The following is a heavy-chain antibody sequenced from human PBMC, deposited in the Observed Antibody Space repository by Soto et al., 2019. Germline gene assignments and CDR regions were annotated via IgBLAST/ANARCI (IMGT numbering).Heavy chain of an antibody. CDR1: GGTFSSYA. Sequence: QVQLVQSGAEVKKPGSSVKVSCKASGGTFSSYAISWVRQAPGQGLEWMGGIIPIFGTANYAQKFQGRVTITADESTSTAYMELSSLRSEDTAVYYCARYAGYYYGSGSYYTPDYYYYGMDVWGQGTTVTVSS. CDR2: IIPIFGTA. CDR3: ARYAGYYYGSGSYYTPDYYYYGMDV. D-gene: IGHD3-10*01. J-gene: IGHJ6*02. V-gene: IGHV1-69*01.